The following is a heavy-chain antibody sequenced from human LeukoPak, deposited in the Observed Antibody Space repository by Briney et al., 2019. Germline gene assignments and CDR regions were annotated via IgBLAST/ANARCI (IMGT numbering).Heavy chain of an antibody. D-gene: IGHD5/OR15-5a*01. CDR1: GFTLSRHW. Sequence: GGSRRLSGAASGFTLSRHWMSWVRQAPGKGREWVASIRQDGNDINYVESVKGRFIISRDNAGNSVSLQMSSLRAEDTAMYYCARLPGDSTIYDLWGQGTLVTVSS. J-gene: IGHJ5*02. V-gene: IGHV3-7*01. CDR2: IRQDGNDI. CDR3: ARLPGDSTIYDL.